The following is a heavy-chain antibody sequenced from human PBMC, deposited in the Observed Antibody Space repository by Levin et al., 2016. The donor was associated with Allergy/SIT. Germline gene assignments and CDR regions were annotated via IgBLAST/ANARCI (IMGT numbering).Heavy chain of an antibody. CDR1: GYTFSSYG. Sequence: SLKISCAASGYTFSSYGMHWVRQGPGKGLEWVAGVSYDGSNQFYADSVKGRFTISRDSSTNSLYLQMNSLRAEDTAMYYCAKDLHTGNYPYYFDYWGQGTLVTVSS. J-gene: IGHJ4*02. CDR2: VSYDGSNQ. D-gene: IGHD1-26*01. V-gene: IGHV3-30*18. CDR3: AKDLHTGNYPYYFDY.